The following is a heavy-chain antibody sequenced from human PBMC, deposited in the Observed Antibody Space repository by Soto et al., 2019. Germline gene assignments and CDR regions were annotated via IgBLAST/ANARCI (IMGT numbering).Heavy chain of an antibody. Sequence: QVQLVESGGGVVQPGRSLRLSCTASGFTFSSYGMHWVRQAPGKGLEWEAVISYDGSDKFYADTVKGRFTISRDNSKNTLYLQMNSLRAEDRAVYYCAKDWDAFDIWGQGTMVTVSS. V-gene: IGHV3-30*18. CDR1: GFTFSSYG. J-gene: IGHJ3*02. CDR3: AKDWDAFDI. CDR2: ISYDGSDK.